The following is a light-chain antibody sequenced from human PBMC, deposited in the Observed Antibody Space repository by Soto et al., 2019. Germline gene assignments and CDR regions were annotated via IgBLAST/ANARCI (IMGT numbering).Light chain of an antibody. J-gene: IGLJ3*02. CDR3: QTWSTGIRV. CDR1: SGHSSYA. Sequence: QLVLTQSPSASASLGASVKLTCTLSSGHSSYAIAWHQQQPEKGPCYLMKLNSDGSHSKGDGIPDRFSGSSSGTERYLTISSLQSEDEADYYCQTWSTGIRVFGGGTKLTVL. V-gene: IGLV4-69*01. CDR2: LNSDGSH.